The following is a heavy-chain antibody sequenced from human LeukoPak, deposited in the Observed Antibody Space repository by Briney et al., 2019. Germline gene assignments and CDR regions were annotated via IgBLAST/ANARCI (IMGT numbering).Heavy chain of an antibody. V-gene: IGHV4-38-2*01. CDR1: GYSISSGYY. D-gene: IGHD3-9*01. Sequence: SETLSLTCAVSGYSISSGYYWGWIRQPPGKGLEWIGSIYHSGSTYYNPSLKSRVTISVDTSKNQFSLKLGSVTAADTAVYYCATLAADILAHWGQGTLVTVSS. J-gene: IGHJ1*01. CDR3: ATLAADILAH. CDR2: IYHSGST.